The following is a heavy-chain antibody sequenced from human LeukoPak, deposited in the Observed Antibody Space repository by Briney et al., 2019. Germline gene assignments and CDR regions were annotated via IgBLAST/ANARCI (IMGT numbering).Heavy chain of an antibody. CDR2: ISGSGTST. J-gene: IGHJ6*02. D-gene: IGHD2-2*01. Sequence: PGGSLRLPCAASGFIFSNYAMSWVRQAPGKGLEWVSVISGSGTSTYYADSVKGRFTISRDNSKNTLYLQMNSLRADDTAVFYCARAAYCSSTSCYRSYGLDVWGQGTTVTVSS. CDR1: GFIFSNYA. CDR3: ARAAYCSSTSCYRSYGLDV. V-gene: IGHV3-23*01.